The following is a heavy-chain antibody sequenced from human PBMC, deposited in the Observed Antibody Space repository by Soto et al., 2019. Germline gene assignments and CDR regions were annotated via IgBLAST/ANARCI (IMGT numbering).Heavy chain of an antibody. D-gene: IGHD3-3*01. CDR1: GFTFSSYW. CDR2: IKQDGSEK. CDR3: AREWYDFWSGYYQGSFDY. J-gene: IGHJ4*02. V-gene: IGHV3-7*01. Sequence: GGSLRLSCAASGFTFSSYWMSWVRQAPGKGLEWVANIKQDGSEKYYVDSVKGRFTISRDNAKNSLYLQMNSLRAEDTAVYYCAREWYDFWSGYYQGSFDYWGQGTLVTVSS.